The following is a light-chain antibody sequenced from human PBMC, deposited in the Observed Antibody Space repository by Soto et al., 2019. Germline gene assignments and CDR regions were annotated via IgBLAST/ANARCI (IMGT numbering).Light chain of an antibody. Sequence: QSVLTQPPSVSGAPGQRATISCTGSTSNIGAGYDVHWYQQLPGTAPKLLIYGNSNRPSGVPDRFSASKSGTSASLAITGLQAEDEADYYCQSYDSSLSDAVFGGGTKVTVL. V-gene: IGLV1-40*01. CDR1: TSNIGAGYD. CDR3: QSYDSSLSDAV. CDR2: GNS. J-gene: IGLJ2*01.